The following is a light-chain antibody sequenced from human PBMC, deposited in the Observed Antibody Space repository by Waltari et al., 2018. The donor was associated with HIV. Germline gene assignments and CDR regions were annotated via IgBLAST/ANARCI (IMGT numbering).Light chain of an antibody. Sequence: DIQMTQSPSSLSASVGDRVTITCRASQSITTYLNWYQQKPGEAPKVLIYDSSSLQSGVPTRFSGSGSGTDFTLTISSLQPEDFAIYYCQQTYSTPHTFGQGTKLEIK. V-gene: IGKV1-39*01. CDR2: DSS. CDR3: QQTYSTPHT. J-gene: IGKJ2*01. CDR1: QSITTY.